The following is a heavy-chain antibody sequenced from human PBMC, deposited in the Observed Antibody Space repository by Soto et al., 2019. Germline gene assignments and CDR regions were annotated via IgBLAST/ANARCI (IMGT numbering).Heavy chain of an antibody. CDR1: GGTFSSYA. J-gene: IGHJ5*02. CDR3: ADRGGDYYDSSGYYYYWFAH. D-gene: IGHD3-22*01. Sequence: QVQLVQSGAEVKKPGSSVKVSCKASGGTFSSYAISWVRQAPGQGLEWMGGIIPIFGTANYAQKFQGRVTITADESTSTGFMELGSLSSDDTGVYYCADRGGDYYDSSGYYYYWFAHWGQGTLVTVCS. V-gene: IGHV1-69*01. CDR2: IIPIFGTA.